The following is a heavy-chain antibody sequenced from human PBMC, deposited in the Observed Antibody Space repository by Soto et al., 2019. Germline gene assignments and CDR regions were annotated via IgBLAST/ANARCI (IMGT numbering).Heavy chain of an antibody. D-gene: IGHD5-18*01. CDR2: ISYDGSNK. CDR1: GFTFSSYA. CDR3: ARDSQHRPCACIWFDP. J-gene: IGHJ5*02. V-gene: IGHV3-30-3*01. Sequence: QVQLVESGGGVVQPGRSLRLSCAASGFTFSSYAMHGVRQAPGKGLEWVAVISYDGSNKYYADSVKGRFTISRDNSKNTRYLQMNSLRANDTGVYYCARDSQHRPCACIWFDPWGEGTLVAVSS.